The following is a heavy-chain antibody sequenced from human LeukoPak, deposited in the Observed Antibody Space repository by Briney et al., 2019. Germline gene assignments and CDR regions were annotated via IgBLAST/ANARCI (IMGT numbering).Heavy chain of an antibody. J-gene: IGHJ4*02. V-gene: IGHV3-30*02. CDR3: ARALRGEGSGATGHY. D-gene: IGHD3-10*01. CDR1: GFTFSSYG. Sequence: GGSLRLSCAASGFTFSSYGMHWVRQAPGKGLEWVAFIRYDGSNKYYADSVKSRFTISRDNSKNTLYLQMNSLRAEDTAVYYCARALRGEGSGATGHYWGQGTLVSVST. CDR2: IRYDGSNK.